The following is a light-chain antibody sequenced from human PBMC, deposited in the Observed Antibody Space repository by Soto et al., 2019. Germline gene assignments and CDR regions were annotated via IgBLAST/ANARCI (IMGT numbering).Light chain of an antibody. CDR2: GAS. CDR3: QQSYILPRT. J-gene: IGKJ4*01. V-gene: IGKV1-39*01. Sequence: DIQMTQSPSSLPASVGDRVTITCWASQSISTNLNWYQQKPGKAPKVLIYGASSLRSGVPSRFSGSGSGTDFTLTINSLQPEDFATYFCQQSYILPRTFGGGTRVEI. CDR1: QSISTN.